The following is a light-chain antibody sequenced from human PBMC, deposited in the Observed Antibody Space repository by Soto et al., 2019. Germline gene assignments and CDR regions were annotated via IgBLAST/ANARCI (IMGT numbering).Light chain of an antibody. V-gene: IGLV2-8*01. CDR2: EVS. Sequence: QSALTQPPCASGSPGQSVTISCTGTSSDVGGYNYVSWYQQHPGKAPKLMIYEVSKRPSGVPDRFSGSKSGNTASLTVSGLQAEDEADYYCSSYAGSNNLVVFGGGTKLTVL. CDR3: SSYAGSNNLVV. CDR1: SSDVGGYNY. J-gene: IGLJ2*01.